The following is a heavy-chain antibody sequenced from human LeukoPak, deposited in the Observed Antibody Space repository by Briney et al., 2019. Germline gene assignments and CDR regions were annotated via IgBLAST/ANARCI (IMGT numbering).Heavy chain of an antibody. V-gene: IGHV1-8*01. CDR2: MNPNSGNT. Sequence: ASVKVSCKASGYTFTSYDINWVRQATGRGLEWMGWMNPNSGNTGYAQKFQGRVTMTRNTSISTAYMELSSLRSEDTAVYYCARGDGSSWEFDYWGQGTLVTVSS. D-gene: IGHD6-13*01. CDR1: GYTFTSYD. CDR3: ARGDGSSWEFDY. J-gene: IGHJ4*02.